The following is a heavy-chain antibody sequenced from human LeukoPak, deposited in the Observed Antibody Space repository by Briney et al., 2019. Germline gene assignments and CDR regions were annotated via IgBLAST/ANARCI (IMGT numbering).Heavy chain of an antibody. D-gene: IGHD6-6*01. CDR3: ARGPNSNWSGLDF. Sequence: HHGVSLRLSCTASGFSFSGHWMHWARQLPGKGLVWVSRISPTGSTTSYVDSVKGRFTVSRDNAKNTLYLQVNNLRAEDTAVYYCARGPNSNWSGLDFWGQGTLLTVSS. V-gene: IGHV3-74*01. CDR2: ISPTGSTT. J-gene: IGHJ4*02. CDR1: GFSFSGHW.